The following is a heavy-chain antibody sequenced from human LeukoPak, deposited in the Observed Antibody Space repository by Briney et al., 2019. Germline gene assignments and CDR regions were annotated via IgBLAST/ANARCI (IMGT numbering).Heavy chain of an antibody. CDR3: AKEQGVGYKYGKGAYFEY. CDR2: FSGSDSTT. D-gene: IGHD5-18*01. J-gene: IGHJ4*02. V-gene: IGHV3-23*01. Sequence: GGSLRLSCAASGFTFSTYSMHWVRQAPGKGLEWVSAFSGSDSTTYYADSVKGWFTISRDNSKNTLYLQMNSLRAEDTAVYYCAKEQGVGYKYGKGAYFEYWGQGTLVTVSS. CDR1: GFTFSTYS.